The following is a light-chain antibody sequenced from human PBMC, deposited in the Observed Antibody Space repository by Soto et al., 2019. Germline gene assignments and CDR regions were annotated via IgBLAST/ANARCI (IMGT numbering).Light chain of an antibody. V-gene: IGLV2-14*01. J-gene: IGLJ1*01. Sequence: QSVLTQPASVSGPPGQSITISCTGTSSDIGAYNFVSWYQRHPGKAPKLIIYEVSKRPSGVSDRFSGSQSGNTASLTISGLQAEDEADYYCSSYTVSDTMYVLGTGTRSPS. CDR3: SSYTVSDTMYV. CDR1: SSDIGAYNF. CDR2: EVS.